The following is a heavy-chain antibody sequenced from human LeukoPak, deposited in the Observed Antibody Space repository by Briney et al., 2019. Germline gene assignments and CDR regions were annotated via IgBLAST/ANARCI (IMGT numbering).Heavy chain of an antibody. V-gene: IGHV1-2*02. J-gene: IGHJ6*04. CDR1: GYSFITNY. CDR2: ISPNSGDT. CDR3: VRMVRGLDV. D-gene: IGHD3-10*01. Sequence: ASVKVSCKASGYSFITNYIHWVRQAPGQGLEWMGWISPNSGDTKYAQKFQGRVTMTRDTSTSTIFLELSSLVADDTAMYYCVRMVRGLDVWGKGTPVAISS.